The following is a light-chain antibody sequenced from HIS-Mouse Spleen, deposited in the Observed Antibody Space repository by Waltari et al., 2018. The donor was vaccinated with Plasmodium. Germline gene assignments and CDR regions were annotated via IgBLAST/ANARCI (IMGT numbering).Light chain of an antibody. Sequence: EIVLTQSPATLSLSPGERATLSCRASQSVSSYLAWYQQKPGQAPRLLSYDASNRATGIPARFSGSGSGTDFTLTISSLEPEDFAVYYCQQYNNWPPYTFGQGTKLEIK. V-gene: IGKV3-11*01. CDR1: QSVSSY. J-gene: IGKJ2*01. CDR2: DAS. CDR3: QQYNNWPPYT.